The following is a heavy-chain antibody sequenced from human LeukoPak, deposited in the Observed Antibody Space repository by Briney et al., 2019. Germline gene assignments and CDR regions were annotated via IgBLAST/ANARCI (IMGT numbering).Heavy chain of an antibody. CDR2: IIPIFGTA. CDR1: GGTFSSYA. V-gene: IGHV1-69*05. D-gene: IGHD3-22*01. CDR3: AGTVVIRYYYYYYMDV. J-gene: IGHJ6*03. Sequence: SVKVSCKASGGTFSSYAISWVRQAPGQGLEWMGGIIPIFGTANYARKFQGRVTITTDESTSTAYMELSSLRSEDTAVYYCAGTVVIRYYYYYYMDVWGKGTTVTVSS.